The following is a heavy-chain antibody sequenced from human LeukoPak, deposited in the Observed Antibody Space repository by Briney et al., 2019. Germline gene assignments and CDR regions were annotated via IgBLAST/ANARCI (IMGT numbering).Heavy chain of an antibody. CDR2: IPYDGSNK. J-gene: IGHJ4*02. CDR1: GLAFSRHG. D-gene: IGHD3-10*01. V-gene: IGHV3-30*02. CDR3: AKDVGFGELGYFDY. Sequence: PGGSLRLSCAASGLAFSRHGIHWVRQAPGKGLEWVAFIPYDGSNKFYTDSVKGRFTISRDNSKNTLYLQMNSLRAEDTALYYCAKDVGFGELGYFDYWGQGTLVTVSS.